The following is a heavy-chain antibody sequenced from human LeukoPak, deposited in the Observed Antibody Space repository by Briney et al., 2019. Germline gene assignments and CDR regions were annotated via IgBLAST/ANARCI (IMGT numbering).Heavy chain of an antibody. Sequence: PGGSLRLSCAASGFTFDDYGMSWVRQAPGKGLEWVSGINWNGGSTGYADSVKGRFTISRDNAKNSLYLQMNSLRAEDTALYYCATAAEDTRGHYQGFEYWGQGTLVTVSS. J-gene: IGHJ4*02. CDR3: ATAAEDTRGHYQGFEY. CDR2: INWNGGST. CDR1: GFTFDDYG. D-gene: IGHD3-22*01. V-gene: IGHV3-20*04.